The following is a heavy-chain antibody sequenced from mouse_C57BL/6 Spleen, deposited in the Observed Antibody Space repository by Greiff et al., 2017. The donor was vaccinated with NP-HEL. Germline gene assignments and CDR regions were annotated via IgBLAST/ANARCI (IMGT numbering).Heavy chain of an antibody. V-gene: IGHV1-18*01. CDR1: GYTFTDYN. D-gene: IGHD1-1*01. CDR3: AKWRIYGDMDY. Sequence: EVQLQQSGPELVKPGASVKISCKASGYTFTDYNMDWVKQSHGKSLEWIGDINPNNGGTIYNQKFKGKATLTVDKSSSTAYMQLRSLTSEDTAVYYWAKWRIYGDMDYWGQGTTLTVSS. J-gene: IGHJ2*01. CDR2: INPNNGGT.